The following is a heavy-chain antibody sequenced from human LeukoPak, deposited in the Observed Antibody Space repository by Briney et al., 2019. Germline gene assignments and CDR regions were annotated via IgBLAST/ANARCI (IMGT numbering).Heavy chain of an antibody. J-gene: IGHJ6*02. Sequence: GGSLRLSCAASGFTFSNHWMSWVRQAPGKGLEWVANIRQDGAERYYVDSVKGRFTISRDNAKNSLYLQMNSLRAEDTAVYYCARDFGKSYGLDVWGQGTTVTVSS. CDR3: ARDFGKSYGLDV. CDR1: GFTFSNHW. D-gene: IGHD3-3*01. CDR2: IRQDGAER. V-gene: IGHV3-7*01.